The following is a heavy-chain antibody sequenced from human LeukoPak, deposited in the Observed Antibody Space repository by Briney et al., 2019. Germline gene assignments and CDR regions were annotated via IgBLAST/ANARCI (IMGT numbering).Heavy chain of an antibody. CDR1: GGSISSYY. D-gene: IGHD5-18*01. V-gene: IGHV4-59*01. CDR2: IFRSGST. Sequence: SETLSLTCTVSGGSISSYYWNWMRQPPGQGMEWIGYIFRSGSTNYDPSLKSRVTISVDTSKNHFSLNLGSVTAADTAVYYCARGIVEGYSYGWFYYMDVWGKGTTVTVSS. CDR3: ARGIVEGYSYGWFYYMDV. J-gene: IGHJ6*03.